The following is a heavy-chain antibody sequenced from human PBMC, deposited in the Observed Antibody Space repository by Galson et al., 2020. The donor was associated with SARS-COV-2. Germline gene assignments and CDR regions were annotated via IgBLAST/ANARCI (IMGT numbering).Heavy chain of an antibody. J-gene: IGHJ3*02. CDR1: GASITSGGYY. V-gene: IGHV4-31*01. D-gene: IGHD6-19*01. Sequence: SETLSLTCPVSGASITSGGYYWSWIRHHPGKGLEWIGYIYNSGNTRTNPPLQSLVTISVDTSKNQFSLNLKSVSAADTAVYYCARTQLVRGWYDAFDMWGQGTMVTVSS. CDR2: IYNSGNT. CDR3: ARTQLVRGWYDAFDM.